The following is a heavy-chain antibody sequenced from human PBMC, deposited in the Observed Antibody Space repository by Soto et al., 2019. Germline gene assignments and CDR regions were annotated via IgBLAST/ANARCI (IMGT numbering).Heavy chain of an antibody. CDR2: ISGSGGST. CDR3: AKDCRILGDCYRTDAFDI. CDR1: GFTFSSYV. D-gene: IGHD2-21*02. V-gene: IGHV3-23*01. Sequence: EVQLLESGGGLVQPGGSLRLSCAASGFTFSSYVMSWVRQAPGKGLEWVSAISGSGGSTYYADSVKGRFTISRDNSKNTLYLQMNSLRAEDTAVYYCAKDCRILGDCYRTDAFDIWGQGTMVTVSS. J-gene: IGHJ3*02.